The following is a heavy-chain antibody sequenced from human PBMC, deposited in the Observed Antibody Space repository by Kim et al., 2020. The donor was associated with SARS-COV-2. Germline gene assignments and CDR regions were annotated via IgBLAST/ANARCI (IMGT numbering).Heavy chain of an antibody. CDR2: IYYSGST. CDR3: ARDFGPSRWLQPLPGI. D-gene: IGHD5-12*01. V-gene: IGHV4-31*03. CDR1: GGSISSGGYY. Sequence: SETLSLTCTVSGGSISSGGYYWSWIRQHPGKGLEWIGYIYYSGSTYYNPSLKSRVTISVDTSKNQFSLKLSSVTAADTAVYYCARDFGPSRWLQPLPGIWGQGTLVTVSS. J-gene: IGHJ4*02.